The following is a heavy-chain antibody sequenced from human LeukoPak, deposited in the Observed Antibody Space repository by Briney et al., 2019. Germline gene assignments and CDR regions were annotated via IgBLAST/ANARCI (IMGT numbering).Heavy chain of an antibody. CDR2: IYDSGST. CDR3: ARIAVVTQGDAFDL. CDR1: GGSISSYY. Sequence: SETLSLTCTVSGGSISSYYWSWIRQPPGEGLEWIGYIYDSGSTNYNPYLKSRVTISVDTSKNQFSLKLSSVTAADTAVYYCARIAVVTQGDAFDLWGRGTLVTVSS. D-gene: IGHD4-23*01. J-gene: IGHJ3*01. V-gene: IGHV4-59*01.